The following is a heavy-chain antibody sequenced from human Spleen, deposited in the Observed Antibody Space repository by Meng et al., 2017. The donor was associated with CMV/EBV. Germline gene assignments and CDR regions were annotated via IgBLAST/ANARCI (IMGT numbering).Heavy chain of an antibody. CDR3: ARTHRGDAYFDY. D-gene: IGHD5-24*01. Sequence: GSLRLSCSVSGDSVSSGRYYWHWIRQPPGKGLEWIGHVYFSGATDNNPSLKSRLSISVDTFKNQFSLGLSSVTAADTAVYFCARTHRGDAYFDYWGRGTLVTVSS. J-gene: IGHJ4*02. CDR1: GDSVSSGRYY. V-gene: IGHV4-61*01. CDR2: VYFSGAT.